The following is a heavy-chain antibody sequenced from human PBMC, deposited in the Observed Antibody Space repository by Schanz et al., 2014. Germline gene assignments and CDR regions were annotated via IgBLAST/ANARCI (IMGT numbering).Heavy chain of an antibody. CDR3: ARGRGCTGGSCYSWFDL. CDR2: IIPILGIP. CDR1: GGTFSTYT. D-gene: IGHD2-15*01. J-gene: IGHJ5*02. Sequence: QVQLVQSGAEVKKPGSSVKVSCKASGGTFSTYTISWVRQAPGQGLEWMGRIIPILGIPNYAQKFQGRVTMTRDTSTSTVYMELSSLRSEDTAVYYCARGRGCTGGSCYSWFDLWGQGTLVTVAS. V-gene: IGHV1-69*02.